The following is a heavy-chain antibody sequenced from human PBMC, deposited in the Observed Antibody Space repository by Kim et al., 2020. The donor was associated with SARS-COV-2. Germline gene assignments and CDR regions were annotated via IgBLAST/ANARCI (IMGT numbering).Heavy chain of an antibody. CDR1: GFTVSSNY. J-gene: IGHJ4*02. V-gene: IGHV3-53*04. CDR3: ARGTEYSSGWYRY. Sequence: GGSLRLSCAASGFTVSSNYMSWVRQAPGKGLEWVSVIYSGGSTYYADSVKGRFTISRHNSKNTLYLQMNSRRAEDTAVYYCARGTEYSSGWYRYWGQGTLVTVSS. D-gene: IGHD6-19*01. CDR2: IYSGGST.